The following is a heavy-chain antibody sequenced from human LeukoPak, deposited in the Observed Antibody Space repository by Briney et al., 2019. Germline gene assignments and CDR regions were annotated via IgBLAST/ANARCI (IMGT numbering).Heavy chain of an antibody. V-gene: IGHV3-53*01. CDR1: GFTFSSYS. CDR2: ISSGGRT. CDR3: ARAIRGYSGYDLDY. Sequence: GGSLRLSCAASGFTFSSYSMNWVRQAPGKGLEWVSVISSGGRTYYADSVKGRFTISRDNSKNTLYLQMNSLRAEDTAVYYCARAIRGYSGYDLDYWGQGTLVTVSS. J-gene: IGHJ4*02. D-gene: IGHD5-12*01.